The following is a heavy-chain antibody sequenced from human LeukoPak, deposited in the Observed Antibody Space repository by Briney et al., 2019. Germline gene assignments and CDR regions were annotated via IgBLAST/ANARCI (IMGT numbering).Heavy chain of an antibody. Sequence: ASVKVSCKASGYTFTGYYMHWVRQAPGQGLEWTGWINPNSGGTNYAQKFQGRVTMTRDTSISTAYMELSRLRSDDTAVYYCARDPHIVVVTAHYYYYYMDVWGKGTTVTISS. CDR1: GYTFTGYY. V-gene: IGHV1-2*02. CDR3: ARDPHIVVVTAHYYYYYMDV. CDR2: INPNSGGT. D-gene: IGHD2-21*02. J-gene: IGHJ6*03.